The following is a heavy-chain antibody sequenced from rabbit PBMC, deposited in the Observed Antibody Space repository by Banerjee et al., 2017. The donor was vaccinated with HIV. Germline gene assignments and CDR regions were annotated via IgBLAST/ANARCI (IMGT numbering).Heavy chain of an antibody. V-gene: IGHV1S45*01. CDR1: GFSFSSRYW. D-gene: IGHD7-1*01. Sequence: QTQLEESGGDLVKPGASLTLTCTASGFSFSSRYWICWVRQAPGKGLEWIACIYAGDGGTYYATWAKGRFTISKTSSTTVTLQMTSLTAADTATYFCARGAAGYAGYGYHLWGPGTLVTVS. CDR2: IYAGDGGT. CDR3: ARGAAGYAGYGYHL. J-gene: IGHJ4*01.